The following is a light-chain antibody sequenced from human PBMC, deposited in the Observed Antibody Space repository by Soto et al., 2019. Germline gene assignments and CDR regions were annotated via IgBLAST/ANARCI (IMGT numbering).Light chain of an antibody. CDR2: DAS. Sequence: EILFIKSPAHPSLSPGERATLSLRASQSVGSYLAWYQHKPGQAPRLLISDASNRATGIPARFSGSGSETDFTLTISSLEPEDSAVYYCQQYNNWPRTFGQGTKVDIK. V-gene: IGKV3-11*01. J-gene: IGKJ1*01. CDR1: QSVGSY. CDR3: QQYNNWPRT.